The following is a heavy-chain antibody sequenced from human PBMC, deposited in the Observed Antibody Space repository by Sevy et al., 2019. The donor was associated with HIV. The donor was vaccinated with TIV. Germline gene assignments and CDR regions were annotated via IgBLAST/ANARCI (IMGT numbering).Heavy chain of an antibody. J-gene: IGHJ4*02. D-gene: IGHD2-15*01. CDR1: GFTVSSNY. CDR2: IYSGGST. CDR3: ARSPRLGYCSGGSCYGYFDY. V-gene: IGHV3-53*01. Sequence: GGSLRLSCAASGFTVSSNYMSWVRQAPGKGLEWVSVIYSGGSTYYADSVKGRFTMSRDNSKNTLYLQMNSLRAEDTAVYYCARSPRLGYCSGGSCYGYFDYWGQGTLVTVSS.